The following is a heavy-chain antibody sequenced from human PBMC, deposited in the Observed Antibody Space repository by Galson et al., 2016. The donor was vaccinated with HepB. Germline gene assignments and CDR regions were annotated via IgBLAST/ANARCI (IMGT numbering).Heavy chain of an antibody. CDR2: ISGSGDTT. CDR1: GFTFSSYP. V-gene: IGHV3-23*01. CDR3: ASMGGGSGSWYKD. Sequence: SLRLSCAASGFTFSSYPMSWVRQAPGKGLEWVSRISGSGDTTNYADSVRGRFTISRDNSKSTLVLQLSSLRAGDTAVYYCASMGGGSGSWYKDWGQGNLVIVSS. D-gene: IGHD6-13*01. J-gene: IGHJ4*02.